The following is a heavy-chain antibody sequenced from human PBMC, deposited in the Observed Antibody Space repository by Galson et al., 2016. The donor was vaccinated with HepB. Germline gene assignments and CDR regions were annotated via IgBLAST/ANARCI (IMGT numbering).Heavy chain of an antibody. D-gene: IGHD1-1*01. CDR3: ARSVEGHFDS. V-gene: IGHV3-48*04. Sequence: SLRLSCAASGFTFSSYSMNWVRQAPGKGQEWVSYISVYRTIYYAESVKGRFTIPRDNARHSLYLQMNTLRADDKAVYYCARSVEGHFDSWGQGILVTVSS. CDR2: ISVYRTI. J-gene: IGHJ4*02. CDR1: GFTFSSYS.